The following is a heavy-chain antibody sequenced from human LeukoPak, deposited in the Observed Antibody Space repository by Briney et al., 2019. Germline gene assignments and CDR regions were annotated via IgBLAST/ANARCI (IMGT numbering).Heavy chain of an antibody. J-gene: IGHJ3*02. D-gene: IGHD5-18*01. V-gene: IGHV4-61*02. Sequence: SETLSLTCTVSGGSISSGSYYWSWIRQPAGKGLEWIGRIYTSGSTNYNPSLKSRVTISVDTSKNQFSLKLSSVTAADTAVYYCARHFPGGYRLDAFVIWGQGTMVTVSS. CDR3: ARHFPGGYRLDAFVI. CDR1: GGSISSGSYY. CDR2: IYTSGST.